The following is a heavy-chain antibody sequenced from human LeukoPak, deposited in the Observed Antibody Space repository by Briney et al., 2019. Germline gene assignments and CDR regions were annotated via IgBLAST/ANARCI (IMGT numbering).Heavy chain of an antibody. CDR1: GGSISSYY. J-gene: IGHJ6*02. Sequence: SETLSLTCTVSGGSISSYYWSWIRQPPGKGLEWIGYIYYSGSTNYNPSLKSRVTISVDTSKNQFSLKLSSVTAADTAVYYCARDVVVVDNYYYGMDVWGQGTTVTVSS. D-gene: IGHD2-15*01. V-gene: IGHV4-59*12. CDR3: ARDVVVVDNYYYGMDV. CDR2: IYYSGST.